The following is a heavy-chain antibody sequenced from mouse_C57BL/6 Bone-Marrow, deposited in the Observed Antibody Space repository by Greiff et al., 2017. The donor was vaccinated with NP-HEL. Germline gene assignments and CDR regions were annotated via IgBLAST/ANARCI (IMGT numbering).Heavy chain of an antibody. V-gene: IGHV1-52*01. J-gene: IGHJ2*01. Sequence: QVQLQQSGAELVRPGSSVKLSCKASGYTFTSYWMHWVKQRPIQGLEWIGNIDPSDSETHYNQKFKDKATLTVDKSSSTAYMQLSSLTSEDSAVYYCARFEDSSGYHWGQGTTLTVSS. CDR2: IDPSDSET. D-gene: IGHD3-2*02. CDR3: ARFEDSSGYH. CDR1: GYTFTSYW.